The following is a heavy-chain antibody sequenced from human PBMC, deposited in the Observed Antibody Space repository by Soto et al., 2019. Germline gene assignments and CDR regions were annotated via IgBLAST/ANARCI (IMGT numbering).Heavy chain of an antibody. Sequence: PSETLSLTCTVSGDSVSSSYYYWGWIRQPPGKGLEWIGSIFYSGSTYYNPSLKSRVTISVDTSKNQFSLKLSSVTAADAAVYYCARRGSSRQIYSYGMDVWGPGTTVTVS. V-gene: IGHV4-39*01. D-gene: IGHD6-13*01. J-gene: IGHJ6*02. CDR1: GDSVSSSYYY. CDR2: IFYSGST. CDR3: ARRGSSRQIYSYGMDV.